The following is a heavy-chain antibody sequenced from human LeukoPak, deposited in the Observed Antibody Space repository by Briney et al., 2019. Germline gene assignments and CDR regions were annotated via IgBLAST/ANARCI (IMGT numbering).Heavy chain of an antibody. CDR3: ARGSLADGMDV. CDR2: IYYSGRN. CDR1: GGSISSYY. D-gene: IGHD3-3*01. J-gene: IGHJ6*02. V-gene: IGHV4-59*01. Sequence: PSETLSLTYTVSGGSISSYYWTWIRQAPGKGLEWIGYIYYSGRNHYNPSLKSRVTMSVDTSKNQFSLNLSSVTAADTAVYYCARGSLADGMDVWGQGTMVTVSS.